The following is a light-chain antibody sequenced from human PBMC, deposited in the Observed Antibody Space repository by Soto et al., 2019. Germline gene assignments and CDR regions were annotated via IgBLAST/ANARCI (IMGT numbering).Light chain of an antibody. CDR2: KAS. J-gene: IGKJ4*01. Sequence: DIQMTQSPSTLSASVGDRVTITRRAGQSISSWLAWYQQRPGKAPKLLISKASSLESGVPSRFSGSGSGTEFTLSISSLQPEDFATYYCQQHNSYPLTFGGGTKVEIK. CDR1: QSISSW. V-gene: IGKV1-5*03. CDR3: QQHNSYPLT.